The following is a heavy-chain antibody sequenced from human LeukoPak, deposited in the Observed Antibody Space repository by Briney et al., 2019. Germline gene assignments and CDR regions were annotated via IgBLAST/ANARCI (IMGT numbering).Heavy chain of an antibody. CDR1: GGSISSYY. CDR2: IYYSGST. CDR3: ARRLYYYDSSGHDAFDI. Sequence: KASETLSLTCTVSGGSISSYYWSWIRQPPGKGLEWIGYIYYSGSTNYNPSLKSRVTISVDTSKNQFSLKLSSVTAADTAVYYCARRLYYYDSSGHDAFDIWGQGTMVTVSS. D-gene: IGHD3-22*01. J-gene: IGHJ3*02. V-gene: IGHV4-59*08.